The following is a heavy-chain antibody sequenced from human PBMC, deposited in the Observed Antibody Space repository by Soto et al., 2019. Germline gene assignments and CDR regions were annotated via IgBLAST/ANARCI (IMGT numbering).Heavy chain of an antibody. D-gene: IGHD6-25*01. CDR2: INPSGGRT. V-gene: IGHV1-46*01. CDR1: GYTFTNYY. J-gene: IGHJ6*02. Sequence: QVQLVQSGAEVKKPGASVKVSCKASGYTFTNYYMHWVRQAPRQGLEWMGIINPSGGRTSYAQKSQGRVTMTSDTSTSTVYMELSSLRSEDTAVYYCARGDGRGSSGFYYYYGMDVWGHGTTVTVSS. CDR3: ARGDGRGSSGFYYYYGMDV.